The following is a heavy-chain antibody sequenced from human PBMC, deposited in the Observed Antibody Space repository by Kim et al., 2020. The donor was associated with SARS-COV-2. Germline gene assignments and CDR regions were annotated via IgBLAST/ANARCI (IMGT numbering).Heavy chain of an antibody. Sequence: SETLSLTCAVYGGSFSGYYWSWIRQPPGKGLEWIGEINHSGSTNYNPSLKSRVTISVDTSKNQFSLKLSSVTAADTAVYYCARGYCSSTSCHMDRRFDP. D-gene: IGHD2-2*01. CDR1: GGSFSGYY. CDR3: ARGYCSSTSCHMDRRFDP. V-gene: IGHV4-34*01. CDR2: INHSGST. J-gene: IGHJ5*02.